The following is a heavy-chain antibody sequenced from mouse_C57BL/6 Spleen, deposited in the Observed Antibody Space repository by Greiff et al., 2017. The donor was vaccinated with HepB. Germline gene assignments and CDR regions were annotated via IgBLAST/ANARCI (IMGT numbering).Heavy chain of an antibody. CDR1: GFSLSTFGMG. D-gene: IGHD1-1*01. Sequence: QVTLKESGPGILQPSQTLSLTCSFSGFSLSTFGMGVGWIRQPSGKGLEWLAHIWWDDDKYYNPALKSRLTISKDTSKNQVFLKIANVDTADTATYYCARIHYYYGSSYGAMDYWGQGTSVTVSS. V-gene: IGHV8-8*01. CDR3: ARIHYYYGSSYGAMDY. CDR2: IWWDDDK. J-gene: IGHJ4*01.